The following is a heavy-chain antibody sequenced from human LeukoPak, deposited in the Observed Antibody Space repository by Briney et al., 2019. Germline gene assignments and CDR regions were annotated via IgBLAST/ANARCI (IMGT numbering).Heavy chain of an antibody. Sequence: SVKVSCKASGGTFSSYAISWVRQAPGQGLEWMGGIIPIFGTANYAQKFQGRVTITADESTSTAYMELGSLRSEDTAVYYCARDAQRFSARNWFDPWGQGTLVTVSS. CDR1: GGTFSSYA. V-gene: IGHV1-69*13. J-gene: IGHJ5*02. CDR3: ARDAQRFSARNWFDP. CDR2: IIPIFGTA. D-gene: IGHD3-3*01.